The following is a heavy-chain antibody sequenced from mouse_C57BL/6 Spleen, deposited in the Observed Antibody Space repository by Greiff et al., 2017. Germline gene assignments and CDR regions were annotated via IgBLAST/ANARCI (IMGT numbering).Heavy chain of an antibody. Sequence: VQLQQPGAELVKPGASVKMSCKASGYTFTSYWITWVKQRPGQGLEWIGDIYPGSGSTNYNEKFKSKATLTVDTSSSTAYMQLSSLTSEDSAVYYCARSLTGTWYFDVWGTGTTVTVSS. CDR3: ARSLTGTWYFDV. D-gene: IGHD4-1*01. J-gene: IGHJ1*03. CDR1: GYTFTSYW. CDR2: IYPGSGST. V-gene: IGHV1-55*01.